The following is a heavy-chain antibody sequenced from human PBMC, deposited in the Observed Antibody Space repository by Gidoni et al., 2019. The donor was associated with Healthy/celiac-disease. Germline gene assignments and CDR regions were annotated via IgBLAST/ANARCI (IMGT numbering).Heavy chain of an antibody. V-gene: IGHV3-74*01. CDR1: GFTFSRHW. CDR2: INSDGSST. Sequence: EVQLVESGGGLVQPGGSLRLPCAASGFTFSRHWMHWVRQAPGKGLVWVSRINSDGSSTSYADSVKGRFTISRDNAKNTLYLQMNSLRAEDTAVYYCARAKMGVGATTSPFDYWGQGTLVTVSS. CDR3: ARAKMGVGATTSPFDY. J-gene: IGHJ4*02. D-gene: IGHD1-26*01.